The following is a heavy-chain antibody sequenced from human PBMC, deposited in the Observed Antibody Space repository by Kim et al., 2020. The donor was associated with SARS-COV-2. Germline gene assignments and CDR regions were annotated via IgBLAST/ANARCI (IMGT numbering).Heavy chain of an antibody. CDR3: ARDLGSSSFDY. V-gene: IGHV3-53*01. J-gene: IGHJ4*02. D-gene: IGHD6-13*01. CDR1: GFTVSSNY. CDR2: IYSGGST. Sequence: GGSLRLSCAASGFTVSSNYMSWVRQAPGKGLEWVSVIYSGGSTYYADSVKGRFTISRDNSKNTLYLQMNSLRAEDTAVYYCARDLGSSSFDYWGQGTLVTVSS.